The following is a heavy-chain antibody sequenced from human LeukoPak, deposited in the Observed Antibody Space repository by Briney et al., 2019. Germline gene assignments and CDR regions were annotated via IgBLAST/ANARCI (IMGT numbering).Heavy chain of an antibody. CDR3: ARGRYCSADICSGGDAFDI. CDR1: GGSINNYY. Sequence: SETLSLTCTVSGGSINNYYWSWIRQPAGKGLEWIGRIYTRGSTNYNPSLKSRVTMSVDTSKNQFSLKLSSVTAADTAAYCARGRYCSADICSGGDAFDIWGQGTMVSVSS. V-gene: IGHV4-4*07. CDR2: IYTRGST. J-gene: IGHJ3*02. D-gene: IGHD2-15*01.